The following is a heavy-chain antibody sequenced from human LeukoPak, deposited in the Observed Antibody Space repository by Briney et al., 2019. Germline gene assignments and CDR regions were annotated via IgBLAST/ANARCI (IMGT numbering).Heavy chain of an antibody. CDR2: IYYSGST. CDR1: GGSTSSSSYY. J-gene: IGHJ1*01. V-gene: IGHV4-39*01. D-gene: IGHD2-21*02. Sequence: SETLSLTCTVSGGSTSSSSYYWGWIRQPPGKGLEWIGSIYYSGSTYYNPSLKSRVTISVDTSKNQFSLKLSSVTAADTAVYYCARHAYCGGDCKESLPEYFQHWGQGTLVTVSS. CDR3: ARHAYCGGDCKESLPEYFQH.